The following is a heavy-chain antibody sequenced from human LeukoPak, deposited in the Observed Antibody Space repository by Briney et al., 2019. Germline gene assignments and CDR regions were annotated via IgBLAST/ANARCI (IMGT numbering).Heavy chain of an antibody. CDR2: ISSGSSTI. D-gene: IGHD3-3*01. V-gene: IGHV3-48*01. CDR3: ARDVESGSYYEGY. J-gene: IGHJ4*02. Sequence: PVGSLRLSCAASGFTFSIYSMNWVRQAPGKGLEWVSFISSGSSTIYYADSVKGRFTISRDNAKNSLYLQMNSLRAEDTAAYYCARDVESGSYYEGYWGQGTLITVSS. CDR1: GFTFSIYS.